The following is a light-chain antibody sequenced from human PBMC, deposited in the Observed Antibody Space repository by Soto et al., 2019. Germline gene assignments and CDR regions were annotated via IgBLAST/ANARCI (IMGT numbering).Light chain of an antibody. CDR2: DTS. V-gene: IGKV3-11*01. CDR1: QSVSDY. Sequence: EIVLTQSPATLSLSPGESATLSCRASQSVSDYLAWYQQEPGQAPRLLIFDTSNRATGIPARFSGSGSGTDFTLTISSLEPEDFAVYYCQQRSNFGGGTKVDIK. J-gene: IGKJ4*01. CDR3: QQRSN.